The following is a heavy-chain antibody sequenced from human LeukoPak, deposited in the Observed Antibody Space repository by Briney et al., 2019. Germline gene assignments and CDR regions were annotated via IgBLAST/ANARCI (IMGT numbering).Heavy chain of an antibody. J-gene: IGHJ4*02. CDR1: GFTFSNAW. CDR2: IKSKTDGGTT. Sequence: GGSLRLSCAASGFTFSNAWMSWVRQAPGKGLEWVGRIKSKTDGGTTDYAAPVKGRFTISRDDSKNTLYLQMNSLKTEDTAVYYCTTGIAMVRGVIHLIDYWGQGTLVTVSS. D-gene: IGHD3-10*01. CDR3: TTGIAMVRGVIHLIDY. V-gene: IGHV3-15*01.